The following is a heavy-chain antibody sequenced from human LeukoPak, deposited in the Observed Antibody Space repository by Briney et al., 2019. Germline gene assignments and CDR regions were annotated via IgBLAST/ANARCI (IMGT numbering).Heavy chain of an antibody. CDR1: GGSLNSGSYY. CDR2: ISYRGGT. V-gene: IGHV4-31*03. J-gene: IGHJ4*02. D-gene: IGHD3-22*01. CDR3: ARGKGDLSMIVMIVTAVEFYFDS. Sequence: SETLSLTCTVFGGSLNSGSYYWSWVRQHPGKGLEWIGYISYRGGTHYNPSLKSRVTLSLDTSKNQVSLKLNSLTAADTAVYYCARGKGDLSMIVMIVTAVEFYFDSWGPGTLVTVSS.